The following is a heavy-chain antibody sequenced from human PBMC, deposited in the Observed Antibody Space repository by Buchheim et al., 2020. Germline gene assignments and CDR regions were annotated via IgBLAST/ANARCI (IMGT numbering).Heavy chain of an antibody. CDR2: IYYSGST. V-gene: IGHV4-30-4*07. J-gene: IGHJ6*02. CDR1: GGSISSGGYS. CDR3: ARDRYYDYYYYGMDV. D-gene: IGHD2/OR15-2a*01. Sequence: QVQLQESGPGLVKPSQTLSLTCAVSGGSISSGGYSWSWIRQPPGKGLEWIGYIYYSGSTYYNPSLKSRVTISVYTSKNQFSLKLSSVTAADTAVYYWARDRYYDYYYYGMDVWGQGTT.